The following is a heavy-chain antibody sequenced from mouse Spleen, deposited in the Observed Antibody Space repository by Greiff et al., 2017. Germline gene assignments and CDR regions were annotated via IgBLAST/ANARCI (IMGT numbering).Heavy chain of an antibody. CDR1: GFTFSSYT. CDR2: ISGGGGNT. CDR3: ASLDSSGYPAWFAY. J-gene: IGHJ3*01. D-gene: IGHD3-2*02. V-gene: IGHV5-9*01. Sequence: EVKLVESGGGLVKPGGSLKLSCAASGFTFSSYTMSWVRQTPEKRLEWVATISGGGGNTYYPDSVKGRFTISRDNAKNTLYLQMSSLRSEDTALYYCASLDSSGYPAWFAYWGQGTLVTVSA.